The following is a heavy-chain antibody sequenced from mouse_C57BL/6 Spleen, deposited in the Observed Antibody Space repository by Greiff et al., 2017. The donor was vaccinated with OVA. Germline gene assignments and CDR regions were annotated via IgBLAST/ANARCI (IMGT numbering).Heavy chain of an antibody. CDR1: GFTFSSYG. D-gene: IGHD2-4*01. CDR3: ARHVDDYGGDAMDY. CDR2: ISSGGSYP. V-gene: IGHV5-6*01. Sequence: EVQRVESGGDLVKPGGSLTLSCAASGFTFSSYGMSWVRQTPDKRLEWVATISSGGSYPYYPDSVKGRFTISRDNAKNTLYLQMSSLKSEDTAMYYCARHVDDYGGDAMDYWGQGTSVTVSS. J-gene: IGHJ4*01.